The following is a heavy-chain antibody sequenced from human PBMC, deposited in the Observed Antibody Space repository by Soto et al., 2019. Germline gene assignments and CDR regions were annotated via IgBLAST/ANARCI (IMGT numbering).Heavy chain of an antibody. Sequence: GGSLRLSCAASGFSFSDYAMSWVRLAPGKGLEWVSVISESGGSTHYADSVRGRLTVSRDNSKKSLSLRMNSLRDEDTAVYFCAKRSPYSSGWYSPIFDYWGQGALVTVSS. CDR1: GFSFSDYA. J-gene: IGHJ4*02. CDR2: ISESGGST. D-gene: IGHD6-13*01. CDR3: AKRSPYSSGWYSPIFDY. V-gene: IGHV3-23*01.